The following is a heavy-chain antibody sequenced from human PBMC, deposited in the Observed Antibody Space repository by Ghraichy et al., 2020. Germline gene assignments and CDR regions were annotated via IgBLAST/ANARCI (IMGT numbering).Heavy chain of an antibody. J-gene: IGHJ4*02. D-gene: IGHD3-9*01. CDR1: GFTFSSYS. V-gene: IGHV3-48*02. CDR2: ISSSSSTI. Sequence: GGSLRLSCAASGFTFSSYSMNWVRQAPGKGLEWVSYISSSSSTIYYADSVKGRFTISRDNAKNSLYLQMNSLRDEDTAVYYCARAGYFDWLLYPHFDYWGQGTLVTVSS. CDR3: ARAGYFDWLLYPHFDY.